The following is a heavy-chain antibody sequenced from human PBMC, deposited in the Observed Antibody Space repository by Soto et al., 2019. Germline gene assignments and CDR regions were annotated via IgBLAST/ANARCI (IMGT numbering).Heavy chain of an antibody. V-gene: IGHV3-74*01. CDR1: GFTFSNYW. Sequence: EVQLVESGGGSVQPGGSLRLSCAASGFTFSNYWMHWVRQAPGKGPMWVSRIKSDGSGTYYADSVKGRLTISRDNAKNTLYLKLNRLRAEETAVYYWVRGYGDYYDGTGYIGRHWGQGDLVTGYS. CDR3: VRGYGDYYDGTGYIGRH. J-gene: IGHJ4*02. CDR2: IKSDGSGT. D-gene: IGHD3-22*01.